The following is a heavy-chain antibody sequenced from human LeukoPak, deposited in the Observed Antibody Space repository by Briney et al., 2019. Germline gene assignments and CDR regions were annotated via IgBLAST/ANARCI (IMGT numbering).Heavy chain of an antibody. J-gene: IGHJ4*02. CDR2: ISSSSNMI. CDR1: GLTFSSFE. V-gene: IGHV3-48*03. D-gene: IGHD6-13*01. CDR3: ATASGSWYRYYFDS. Sequence: PGGSLILSCAASGLTFSSFEMNWVRQAPGKGLEWISYISSSSNMIFYAESVKGRFTISRDNAKNSLYLQMNSLRAEDTAIYYCATASGSWYRYYFDSWGQGILVTVSS.